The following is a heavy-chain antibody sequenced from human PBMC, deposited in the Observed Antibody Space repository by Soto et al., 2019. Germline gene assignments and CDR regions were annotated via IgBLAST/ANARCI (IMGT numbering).Heavy chain of an antibody. V-gene: IGHV4-61*01. Sequence: SETLSLTCSVSGGSVSDKTYYWSWIRQPPGKRLEWIGYVYYSGTTNYNPSLKSRVTISVDLSKNRFSLRLSSVTTADTALYYCARTTAVPNTLRYGGVGATYSESWGQGALVTVSS. CDR3: ARTTAVPNTLRYGGVGATYSES. CDR2: VYYSGTT. J-gene: IGHJ4*02. CDR1: GGSVSDKTYY. D-gene: IGHD1-26*01.